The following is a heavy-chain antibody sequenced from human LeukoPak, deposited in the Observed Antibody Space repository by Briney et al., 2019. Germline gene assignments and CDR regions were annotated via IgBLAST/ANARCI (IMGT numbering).Heavy chain of an antibody. J-gene: IGHJ4*02. CDR2: ISSSSSYI. D-gene: IGHD1-26*01. Sequence: PGGSLRLSCAASGFTFSSYSMNWVRQAPGKGLEWVSSISSSSSYIYYAESVKGRFTISRDNSKNTLYLQMNSLRAEDTAVYYCAKDHALGWELLLVDYWGQGTLVTVSS. CDR3: AKDHALGWELLLVDY. CDR1: GFTFSSYS. V-gene: IGHV3-21*01.